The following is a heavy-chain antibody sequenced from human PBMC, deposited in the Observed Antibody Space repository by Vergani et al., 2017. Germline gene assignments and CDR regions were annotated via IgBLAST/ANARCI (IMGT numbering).Heavy chain of an antibody. V-gene: IGHV3-23*01. Sequence: EVQLLESGGGLVQPGGSLRLSCAASGFTFSSYAMSWVRQAPGRGLEWVSSISGSGHTTNHADSVKGRFTISRDNSKNTLYMQMNNLRADDTAVYFCAKVLGNSWSPFDYWGQGTLVTVSS. CDR3: AKVLGNSWSPFDY. CDR2: ISGSGHTT. CDR1: GFTFSSYA. D-gene: IGHD6-13*01. J-gene: IGHJ4*02.